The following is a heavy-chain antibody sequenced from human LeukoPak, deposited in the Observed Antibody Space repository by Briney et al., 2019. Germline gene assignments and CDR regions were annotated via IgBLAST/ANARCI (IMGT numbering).Heavy chain of an antibody. Sequence: AASVKVSCKASGYTFTSYGISWVRQAPGQGLEWMGWISAYNGNTNYAQKLQGRVTMTTDTSTSTAYMELRSLRSDDTAVYYCARVDRAPPGMVRGVSGFDYWGQGTLVTVSS. CDR3: ARVDRAPPGMVRGVSGFDY. J-gene: IGHJ4*02. V-gene: IGHV1-18*01. D-gene: IGHD3-10*01. CDR2: ISAYNGNT. CDR1: GYTFTSYG.